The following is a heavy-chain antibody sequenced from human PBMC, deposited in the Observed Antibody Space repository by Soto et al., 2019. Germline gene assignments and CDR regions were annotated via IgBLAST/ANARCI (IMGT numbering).Heavy chain of an antibody. Sequence: PGGSLRLSCAASGFTFSNAWINWVCQAPGKGLEWVGRIKSKIDGGTTDFAAPVKGRFAISRDDSKNMVYLEMNSLKTEDTGVIYCTTDSYITIKTVRFDYWGQGTLVTVSS. CDR1: GFTFSNAW. D-gene: IGHD3-10*01. V-gene: IGHV3-15*07. J-gene: IGHJ4*02. CDR2: IKSKIDGGTT. CDR3: TTDSYITIKTVRFDY.